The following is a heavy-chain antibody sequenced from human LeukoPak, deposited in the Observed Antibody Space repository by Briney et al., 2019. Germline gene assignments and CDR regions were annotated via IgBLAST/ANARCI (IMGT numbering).Heavy chain of an antibody. J-gene: IGHJ5*02. CDR1: GGTFSDYA. Sequence: SVKVSCKASGGTFSDYALNWVRQAPGQGLEWMGVFIPILGTANSTQKFQGRVTITRDMSTSTAYMELSSLRSEDTAVYYCAADRGLLWFGESALTFDPWGQGTLVTVSS. CDR2: FIPILGTA. D-gene: IGHD3-10*01. V-gene: IGHV1-69*10. CDR3: AADRGLLWFGESALTFDP.